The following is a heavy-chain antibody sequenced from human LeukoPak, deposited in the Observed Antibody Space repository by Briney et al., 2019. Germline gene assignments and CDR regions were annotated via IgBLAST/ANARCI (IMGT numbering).Heavy chain of an antibody. CDR3: ARINVPPPVGSKELRYFDWQYYFDY. CDR1: GYTFTSYD. J-gene: IGHJ4*02. V-gene: IGHV1-8*01. Sequence: ASVKVSCKASGYTFTSYDINWVRQATGQGLEWMGWMNPNSGNTGYAQKLQGRVTMTRNTSISTAYMELSSLRSEDTAVYYCARINVPPPVGSKELRYFDWQYYFDYWGQGTLVTVSS. CDR2: MNPNSGNT. D-gene: IGHD3-9*01.